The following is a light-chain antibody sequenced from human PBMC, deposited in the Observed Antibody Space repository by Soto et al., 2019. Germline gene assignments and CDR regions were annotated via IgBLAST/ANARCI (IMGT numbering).Light chain of an antibody. Sequence: QSALTQPASVSGSPGQSITISCTGTSSDVGGYNYVSWYQQHPGKAPKLIIYEVSNRPSGVSNRFSGSKSVNTASLTISGLQAEYEADYYCNSYTSKSTGVFGTGTKVTVL. CDR3: NSYTSKSTGV. V-gene: IGLV2-14*01. CDR2: EVS. J-gene: IGLJ1*01. CDR1: SSDVGGYNY.